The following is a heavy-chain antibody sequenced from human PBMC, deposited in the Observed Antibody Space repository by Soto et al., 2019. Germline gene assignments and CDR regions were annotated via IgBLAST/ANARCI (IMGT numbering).Heavy chain of an antibody. J-gene: IGHJ4*02. V-gene: IGHV4-59*01. CDR3: ARWDFSGSLFLDY. D-gene: IGHD1-26*01. CDR1: GGSFSSYF. CDR2: IYYSGRT. Sequence: ETLSLTCSVSGGSFSSYFWKWLRQPPGKGLEWIGYIYYSGRTTYNPSLKSRVIISVETSTNQFSLKLSSVTAADSAVYYCARWDFSGSLFLDYWGQAILVTDS.